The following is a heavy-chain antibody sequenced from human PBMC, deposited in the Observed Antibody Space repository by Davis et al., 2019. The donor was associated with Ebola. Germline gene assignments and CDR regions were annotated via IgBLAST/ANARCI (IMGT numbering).Heavy chain of an antibody. CDR2: ISSSSSYI. CDR1: GFTFSSYS. D-gene: IGHD5-12*01. Sequence: GESLKISCAASGFTFSSYSMNWVRQAPGKGLEWVSYISSSSSYIYYADSVKGRFTISRDNAKNSLYLQMDSLRVEDTAVYYCARYNSAYERADLDYWGQGTLVTVSS. J-gene: IGHJ4*02. V-gene: IGHV3-21*05. CDR3: ARYNSAYERADLDY.